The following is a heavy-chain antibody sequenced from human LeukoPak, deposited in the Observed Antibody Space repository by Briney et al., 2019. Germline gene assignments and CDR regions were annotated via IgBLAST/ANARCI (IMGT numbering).Heavy chain of an antibody. Sequence: GESLKISCAASGFTFSSYAMSWVRQAPGKGLEWVSAISGSGGSTYYADSVKGRFTISRDNSKNTLYLQMNSLRAEDTAVYYCAKPGVHPYYFDYWGQGTLVTVSS. CDR1: GFTFSSYA. CDR2: ISGSGGST. D-gene: IGHD3-10*01. J-gene: IGHJ4*02. V-gene: IGHV3-23*01. CDR3: AKPGVHPYYFDY.